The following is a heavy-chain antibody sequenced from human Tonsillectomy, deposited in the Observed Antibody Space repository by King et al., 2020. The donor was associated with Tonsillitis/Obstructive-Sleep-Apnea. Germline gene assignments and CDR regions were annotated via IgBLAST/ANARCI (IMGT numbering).Heavy chain of an antibody. Sequence: VQLVESGGGLVQPGGSLRLSCAASGFIFSSYEMNWVRQAPGKGLEWVSYISSRGSTIYYADSVKGRFTISRDNAKNSLYLQMNSLRAEDTAVYYCARGPPVGAQTPYYYYGMDVWGQGTTVTVSS. CDR1: GFIFSSYE. J-gene: IGHJ6*02. V-gene: IGHV3-48*03. CDR2: ISSRGSTI. CDR3: ARGPPVGAQTPYYYYGMDV. D-gene: IGHD1-26*01.